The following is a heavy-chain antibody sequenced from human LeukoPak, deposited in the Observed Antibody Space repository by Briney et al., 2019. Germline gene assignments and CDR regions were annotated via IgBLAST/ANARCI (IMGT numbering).Heavy chain of an antibody. V-gene: IGHV3-48*01. CDR1: GFTFSSYS. CDR2: ISSSSSTI. Sequence: TGGSLRLSCAASGFTFSSYSMNWVRQAPGKGLEWVSYISSSSSTIYYADSVKGRFIISRDNAKNSLYLQMNSLRAEDTAVYYCARDSSIAAAGIMWFDPWGQGTLVTVSS. D-gene: IGHD6-13*01. CDR3: ARDSSIAAAGIMWFDP. J-gene: IGHJ5*02.